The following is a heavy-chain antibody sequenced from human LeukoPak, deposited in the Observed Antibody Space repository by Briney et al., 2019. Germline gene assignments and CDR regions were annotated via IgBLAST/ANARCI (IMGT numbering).Heavy chain of an antibody. D-gene: IGHD3-10*01. Sequence: SETLSPTCAVSGGSISSSNWWSWVRQPPGKGLEWIGEIYQSGSTNYNPSLKSRVTISLDKSKNQFSLKLKSVTAADTAVYYCARAMIRGVDFDYWGQGTLVTVSS. J-gene: IGHJ4*02. V-gene: IGHV4-4*02. CDR2: IYQSGST. CDR3: ARAMIRGVDFDY. CDR1: GGSISSSNW.